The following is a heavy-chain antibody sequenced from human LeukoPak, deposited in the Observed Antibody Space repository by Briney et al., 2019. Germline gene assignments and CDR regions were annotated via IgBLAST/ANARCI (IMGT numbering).Heavy chain of an antibody. D-gene: IGHD3-22*01. CDR3: ARDEDDISGYYFY. Sequence: GGSLRLSCAASGFTFSDYYMSWIRQAPGKGLEWVSYISSSSSYTNYADSVKGRFTISRDNAKNSLYLQMNSLRDEDTAVYYCARDEDDISGYYFYWGQGTLVTVSS. CDR2: ISSSSSYT. V-gene: IGHV3-11*06. J-gene: IGHJ4*02. CDR1: GFTFSDYY.